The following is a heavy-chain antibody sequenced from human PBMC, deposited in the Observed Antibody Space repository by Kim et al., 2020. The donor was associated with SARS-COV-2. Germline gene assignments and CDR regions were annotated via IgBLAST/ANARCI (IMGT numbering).Heavy chain of an antibody. V-gene: IGHV3-74*03. CDR3: ARDSHNNQADY. J-gene: IGHJ4*02. D-gene: IGHD1-20*01. Sequence: TTDAASVKGRFSISRDNGKNTLYSQMNSLRLEEAAIYFCARDSHNNQADYWGRGTLVTVSS. CDR2: T.